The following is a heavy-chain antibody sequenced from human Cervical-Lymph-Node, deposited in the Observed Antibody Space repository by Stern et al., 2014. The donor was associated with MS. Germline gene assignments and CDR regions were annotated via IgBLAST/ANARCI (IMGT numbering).Heavy chain of an antibody. V-gene: IGHV3-33*01. J-gene: IGHJ1*01. D-gene: IGHD2-2*01. CDR3: ATGYCTTASCYPVY. CDR1: GFTFSDYG. Sequence: QVQLVQSGGGVVQPGRSLRLSCAASGFTFSDYGMHWVRQAPGKGLEWVAVIWADGSNKYYTDSVKGRFTISRDNSKNTLYLQMNSLRVDDTAVYYCATGYCTTASCYPVYWGQGTLVTVSS. CDR2: IWADGSNK.